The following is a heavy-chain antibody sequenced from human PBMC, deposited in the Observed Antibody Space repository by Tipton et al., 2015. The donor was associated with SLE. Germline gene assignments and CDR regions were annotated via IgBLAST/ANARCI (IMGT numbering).Heavy chain of an antibody. CDR2: INHSGST. V-gene: IGHV4-34*01. CDR3: ARGIKGPFDY. CDR1: GGPFSGYY. Sequence: TLSLTCAVYGGPFSGYYWSWIRQPPGKGLEWIGEINHSGSTNYNPSLKSRVTISADTSKKRFSLKVSSVTAADTAVYYCARGIKGPFDYWGQGTLVTVSS. J-gene: IGHJ4*02.